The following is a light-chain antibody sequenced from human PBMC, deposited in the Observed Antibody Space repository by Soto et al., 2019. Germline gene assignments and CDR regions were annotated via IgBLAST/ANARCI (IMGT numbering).Light chain of an antibody. CDR3: QQYNNWPT. Sequence: EIVLSQSPGTLSLFPGGKDTPSSRASQSVSSSYLAWYQQKPGQAPRLLIYGASTRATGIPARFSGSGSGTEFTLTISSLQSEDFAVYYCQQYNNWPTFGQGTKVDIK. CDR1: QSVSSSY. CDR2: GAS. V-gene: IGKV3-15*01. J-gene: IGKJ1*01.